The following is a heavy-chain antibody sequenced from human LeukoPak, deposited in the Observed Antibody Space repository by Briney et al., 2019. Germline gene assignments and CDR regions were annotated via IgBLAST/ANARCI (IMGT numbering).Heavy chain of an antibody. CDR3: AKDVPGSWAPDY. J-gene: IGHJ4*02. V-gene: IGHV3-53*05. CDR2: IYSGGST. Sequence: PGGSLRLSCAASGFTVSSNYMSWVRQAPGKGLEWVSVIYSGGSTYYADSVKGRFTISRDNSKNTLYLQMISLRGEDTAVYYCAKDVPGSWAPDYWGQGTLVTVSS. CDR1: GFTVSSNY. D-gene: IGHD1-14*01.